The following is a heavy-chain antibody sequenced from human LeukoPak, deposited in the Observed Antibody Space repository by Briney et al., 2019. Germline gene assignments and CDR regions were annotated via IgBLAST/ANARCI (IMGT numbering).Heavy chain of an antibody. CDR1: GYTFTSYA. J-gene: IGHJ4*02. Sequence: ASVNVSCKASGYTFTSYAMNWVRQAPGQGLEWMGWINTNTGNPTYAQGFTGRFVFSLDTSVSTAYLQISSLKAEDTAVYYCARVDSSGYAPLLDYWGQGTLVTVSS. D-gene: IGHD3-22*01. CDR3: ARVDSSGYAPLLDY. CDR2: INTNTGNP. V-gene: IGHV7-4-1*02.